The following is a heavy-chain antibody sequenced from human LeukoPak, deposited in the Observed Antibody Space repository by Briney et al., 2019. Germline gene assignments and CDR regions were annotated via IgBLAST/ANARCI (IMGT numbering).Heavy chain of an antibody. CDR1: GGSISSGSYY. CDR3: ARGARCTYGHRLHWFDP. J-gene: IGHJ5*02. V-gene: IGHV4-39*07. Sequence: PSETLSLTCTVSGGSISSGSYYWVWIRQPPGKGLEWIGTIYYSGTTYYNPSLKSRVTISVDTSKNQFSLRLSSVTAADTAVYYCARGARCTYGHRLHWFDPWGQGTLVTVSS. D-gene: IGHD5-18*01. CDR2: IYYSGTT.